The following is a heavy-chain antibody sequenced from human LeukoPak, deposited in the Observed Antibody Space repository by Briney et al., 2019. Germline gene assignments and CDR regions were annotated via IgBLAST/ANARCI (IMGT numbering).Heavy chain of an antibody. Sequence: PGGSLRLSCAASGFTFSSYAMSWVRQAPGKGLEWVSAISGSGGSTYYADSVKGRFTIPRDNSKNTLYLQMNSLRAEDTAVYYCAKDSFSSQQLAPGYFDYWGQGTLVTVSS. CDR3: AKDSFSSQQLAPGYFDY. D-gene: IGHD6-13*01. CDR2: ISGSGGST. CDR1: GFTFSSYA. V-gene: IGHV3-23*01. J-gene: IGHJ4*02.